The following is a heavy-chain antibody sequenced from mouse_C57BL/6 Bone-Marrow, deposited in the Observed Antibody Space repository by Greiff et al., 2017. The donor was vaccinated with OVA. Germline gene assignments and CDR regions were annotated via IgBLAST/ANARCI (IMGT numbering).Heavy chain of an antibody. CDR2: INPGSGGT. V-gene: IGHV1-54*01. D-gene: IGHD2-1*01. CDR1: GYAFTNYL. Sequence: QVQLQQSGAELVRPGTSVKVSCKASGYAFTNYLIEWVKQRPGQGLEWIGVINPGSGGTNYNEKFKGKATLTADKSSSTAYMQLSSLTSEDSAVYFCARRALLWSSLYAMDYWGQGTSVTVSS. CDR3: ARRALLWSSLYAMDY. J-gene: IGHJ4*01.